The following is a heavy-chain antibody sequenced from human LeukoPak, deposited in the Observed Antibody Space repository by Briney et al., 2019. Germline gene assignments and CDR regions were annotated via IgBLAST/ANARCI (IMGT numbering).Heavy chain of an antibody. Sequence: SETLSLTCTVSGGSISSYYLSWIRQPPGKGLEWIGYIYYSGSTNYNPSLKSRVTISVDTSKNQFSLKLSSVTAADTAVYYCARDVVRFDPWGQGTLVTVSS. D-gene: IGHD2-21*01. CDR1: GGSISSYY. CDR2: IYYSGST. CDR3: ARDVVRFDP. V-gene: IGHV4-59*01. J-gene: IGHJ5*02.